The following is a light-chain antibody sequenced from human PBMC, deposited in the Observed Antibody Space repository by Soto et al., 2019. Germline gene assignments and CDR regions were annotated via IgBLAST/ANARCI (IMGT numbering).Light chain of an antibody. V-gene: IGLV2-18*01. CDR3: SLYTSSSTWV. CDR2: DVT. CDR1: SSDVGDYEH. Sequence: QSALTQPPSVSGSPGQSVTISCTVTSSDVGDYEHVSWYQQAPGTAPKLIIFDVTNRPSGVPDRFSGSKSGNTPSLTIFGLQAEDEADYYCSLYTSSSTWVFGGGTKLTFL. J-gene: IGLJ3*02.